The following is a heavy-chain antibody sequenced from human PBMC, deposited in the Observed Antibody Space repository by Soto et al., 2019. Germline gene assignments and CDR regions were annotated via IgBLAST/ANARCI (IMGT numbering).Heavy chain of an antibody. CDR1: GGSISSSSYY. CDR3: ARPFQPIYYDSSGYYYVGWFDP. D-gene: IGHD3-22*01. V-gene: IGHV4-39*01. J-gene: IGHJ5*02. CDR2: IYYSGST. Sequence: SETLSLTCTVSGGSISSSSYYWGWIRQPPGKGLEWIGSIYYSGSTYYNPSLKSRVTISVDTSKNQFSLKLSSVTAADTAVYYCARPFQPIYYDSSGYYYVGWFDPWGQGTLVTVSS.